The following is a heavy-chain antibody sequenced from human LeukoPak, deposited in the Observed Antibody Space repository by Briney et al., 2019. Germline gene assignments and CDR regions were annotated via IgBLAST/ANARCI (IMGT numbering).Heavy chain of an antibody. CDR2: ISDTGDST. Sequence: GGSLRLSCTASGFTFSSYAMSWVRQAPGKGLEWVSSISDTGDSTYYADSVKGRFTISRDNSKSTLSLQMNSLRAEDTAIYYCATYRQVLLPFESWGQGTLVTVSS. V-gene: IGHV3-23*01. CDR3: ATYRQVLLPFES. CDR1: GFTFSSYA. D-gene: IGHD2-8*02. J-gene: IGHJ4*02.